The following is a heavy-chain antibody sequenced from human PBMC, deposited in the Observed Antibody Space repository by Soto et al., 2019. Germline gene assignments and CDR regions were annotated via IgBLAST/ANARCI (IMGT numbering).Heavy chain of an antibody. J-gene: IGHJ6*02. CDR2: ISYDGSNK. V-gene: IGHV3-30*18. Sequence: GGSLRLSCAASGFTFSSYGMHWVRQAPGKGLEWVAVISYDGSNKYYADSVKGRFTISRDNSKNTLYLQMNSLRAEDTAVYYCAKILKGSSWEPPYYYYGMDVWGQGTTVTVSS. CDR1: GFTFSSYG. D-gene: IGHD6-13*01. CDR3: AKILKGSSWEPPYYYYGMDV.